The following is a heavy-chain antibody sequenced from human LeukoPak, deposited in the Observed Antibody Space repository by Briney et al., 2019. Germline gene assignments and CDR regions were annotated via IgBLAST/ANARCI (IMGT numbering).Heavy chain of an antibody. V-gene: IGHV5-51*01. Sequence: GESLKISCKGSGYSFTNYWIGWVRQMPGKGLEWMGVIYPHDSDTKYSPSFEGQVTISADKSISTAYLQWNSLKAADSAMYYCARRPVGGTTDPRYYFDYWGQGSLVTVSS. CDR3: ARRPVGGTTDPRYYFDY. D-gene: IGHD4-11*01. CDR1: GYSFTNYW. J-gene: IGHJ4*02. CDR2: IYPHDSDT.